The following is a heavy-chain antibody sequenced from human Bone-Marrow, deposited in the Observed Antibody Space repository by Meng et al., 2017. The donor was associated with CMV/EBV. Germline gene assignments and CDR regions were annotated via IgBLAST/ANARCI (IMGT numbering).Heavy chain of an antibody. CDR2: ISSSGSTI. CDR1: GFTFSDYY. V-gene: IGHV3-11*01. CDR3: AKDQSCSSTSCYTQPDY. J-gene: IGHJ4*02. D-gene: IGHD2-2*02. Sequence: GGSLRLSCAASGFTFSDYYMSWIRQAPGKGLEWVSYISSSGSTIYYADSVKGRFTISRDNSKNTLYLQMNSLRAEDTAVYYCAKDQSCSSTSCYTQPDYWGQGTLVTVSS.